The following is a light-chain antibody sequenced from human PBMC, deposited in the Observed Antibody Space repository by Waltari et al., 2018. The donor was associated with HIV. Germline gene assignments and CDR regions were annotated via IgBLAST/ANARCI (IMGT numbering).Light chain of an antibody. CDR3: SSYAGSNNLV. Sequence: QSALTQPPSASGSPGQSVTISCTGTSSDVGGYNYVSWYQQHPGKAPKLMIYEVSKLPSGVPDLFSGSKSGNTASLTVSGLQAEDEADYYCSSYAGSNNLVFGGGTKLTVL. V-gene: IGLV2-8*01. CDR1: SSDVGGYNY. J-gene: IGLJ2*01. CDR2: EVS.